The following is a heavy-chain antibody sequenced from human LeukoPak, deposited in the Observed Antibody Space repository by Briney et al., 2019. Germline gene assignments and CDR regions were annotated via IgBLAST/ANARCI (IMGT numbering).Heavy chain of an antibody. CDR1: GYSIIRGYY. Sequence: SETLSLTCDVSGYSIIRGYYWAWIRQPPGKGLEWIAAISHNGNNYYNPSNPSLKSRLTISLDASKNQFSLKVSSVTAADTAIYYCARPSTIFGMWDFVTWGQGALVTVSS. J-gene: IGHJ4*02. CDR2: ISHNGNN. V-gene: IGHV4-38-2*01. CDR3: ARPSTIFGMWDFVT. D-gene: IGHD3-3*01.